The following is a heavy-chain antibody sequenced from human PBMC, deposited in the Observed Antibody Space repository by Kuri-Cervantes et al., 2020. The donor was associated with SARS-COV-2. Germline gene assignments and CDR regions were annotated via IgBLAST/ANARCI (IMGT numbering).Heavy chain of an antibody. J-gene: IGHJ6*02. CDR2: IYHSGST. V-gene: IGHV4-38-2*01. CDR1: GYSISSGYY. CDR3: ATRFVDTALSYYYGTDV. Sequence: SETLSLTCAVSGYSISSGYYWGWIRQPPGKGLEWIGSIYHSGSTYYNPSLKSRVTISVDTSKNQFSLKLSSVTAADTAVYYCATRFVDTALSYYYGTDVWGQGTTVTVSS. D-gene: IGHD5-18*01.